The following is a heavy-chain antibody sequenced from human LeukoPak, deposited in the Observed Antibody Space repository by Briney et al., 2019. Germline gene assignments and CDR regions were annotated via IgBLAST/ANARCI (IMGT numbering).Heavy chain of an antibody. CDR3: APRRELERRNWFDP. CDR2: FDPEDGET. J-gene: IGHJ5*02. Sequence: ASVKVSCKVSGYTLTELSMHWVRQAPGKGLEWMGGFDPEDGETIYAQKFQGRVTMTEDTSTDTAYMELSSLRSEDTAVYYCAPRRELERRNWFDPWGQGTLVTVSS. V-gene: IGHV1-24*01. CDR1: GYTLTELS. D-gene: IGHD1-1*01.